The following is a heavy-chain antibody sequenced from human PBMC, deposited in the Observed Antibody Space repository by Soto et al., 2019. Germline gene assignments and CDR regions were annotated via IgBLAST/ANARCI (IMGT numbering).Heavy chain of an antibody. D-gene: IGHD5-12*01. Sequence: GGSLRLSCAASGFTFSSYAMSWVRQAPGKGLERVSAISGSGGSTYYADSVKGRFTISRDNSKNTLYLQMNSLRAEDTAVYYCAKAGIQAKRWLQTYYFDYWGQGTLVTVSS. CDR3: AKAGIQAKRWLQTYYFDY. CDR1: GFTFSSYA. CDR2: ISGSGGST. V-gene: IGHV3-23*01. J-gene: IGHJ4*02.